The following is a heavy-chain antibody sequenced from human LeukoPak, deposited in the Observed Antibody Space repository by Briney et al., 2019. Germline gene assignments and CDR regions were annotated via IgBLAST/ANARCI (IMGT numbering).Heavy chain of an antibody. CDR3: ARGLPYQGAFDI. V-gene: IGHV4-59*01. D-gene: IGHD2-2*01. Sequence: SETLSLTCTVSGGSISSYYWSWIRQPPGKGLEWIGYIYYSGSTNYNTSLKSRVPVSVDTSKNQFSLKLSSVTAADTAVYYCARGLPYQGAFDIWGQGAMVTVSS. CDR1: GGSISSYY. CDR2: IYYSGST. J-gene: IGHJ3*02.